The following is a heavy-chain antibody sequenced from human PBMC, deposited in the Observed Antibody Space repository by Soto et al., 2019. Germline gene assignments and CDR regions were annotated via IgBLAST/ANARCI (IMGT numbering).Heavy chain of an antibody. Sequence: SETLSLTCAVYGGSFSGYYWSWIRQPPGKGLEWIGEINHSGSTNYNPSLKSRVTISVDTSKNQFSLKLSSVTAADTAVYYCATHLIAAADSNWFDPWGQGTLVTVSS. CDR2: INHSGST. V-gene: IGHV4-34*01. CDR1: GGSFSGYY. D-gene: IGHD6-13*01. CDR3: ATHLIAAADSNWFDP. J-gene: IGHJ5*02.